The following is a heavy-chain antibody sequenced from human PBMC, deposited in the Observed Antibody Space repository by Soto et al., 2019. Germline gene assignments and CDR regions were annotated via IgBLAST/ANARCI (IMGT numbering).Heavy chain of an antibody. CDR2: ISSSSSYI. CDR1: GFTFSSYS. CDR3: AIPPGASNTYYHYYYYMDV. J-gene: IGHJ6*03. V-gene: IGHV3-21*01. D-gene: IGHD7-27*01. Sequence: GGSLRLSCAASGFTFSSYSMNWVRQAPGKGLEWVSSISSSSSYIYYADSVKGRFTISRDNAKNSLYLQMNSLRAEDTAVYYCAIPPGASNTYYHYYYYMDVWGKGTTVTVSS.